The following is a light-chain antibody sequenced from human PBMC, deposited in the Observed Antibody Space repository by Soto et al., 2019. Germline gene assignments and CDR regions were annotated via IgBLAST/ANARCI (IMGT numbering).Light chain of an antibody. V-gene: IGKV3-20*01. J-gene: IGKJ1*01. CDR3: QQYGSSLWT. CDR1: QSVSSSY. CDR2: GAS. Sequence: EIVLTQSPGTLPLSPGERATLSFRASQSVSSSYLAWYQQKPGQAPRLLMYGASTRATGSPDRFSGSWSGKDFTITISRLEPEDFAVYYCQQYGSSLWTFGPGTKVEIK.